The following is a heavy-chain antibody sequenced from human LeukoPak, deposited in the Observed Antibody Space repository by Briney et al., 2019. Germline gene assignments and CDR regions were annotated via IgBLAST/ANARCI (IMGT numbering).Heavy chain of an antibody. V-gene: IGHV3-20*04. J-gene: IGHJ4*02. D-gene: IGHD6-13*01. CDR2: INWNGGST. CDR1: GFTFDDYG. Sequence: GGSLRLSCAAPGFTFDDYGMSWVRQAPGKGLEWVSGINWNGGSTGYADSVKGRFTISRDNAKNSLYLQMNSLRAEDTALYYCARDDSSSWWGYFDYWGQGTLVTVSS. CDR3: ARDDSSSWWGYFDY.